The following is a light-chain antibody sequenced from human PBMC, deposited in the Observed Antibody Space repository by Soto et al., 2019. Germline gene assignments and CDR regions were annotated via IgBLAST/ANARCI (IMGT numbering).Light chain of an antibody. CDR1: SSDVGGYNY. J-gene: IGLJ1*01. CDR2: EVS. Sequence: QSALTQPASVSGSPGQSITISCTGTSSDVGGYNYVSWYQPPPGKAPKLMIYEVSNRPSGVSNRFSGSKSGNTASLTISGLQAEDEADYYCSSYTSSSTLVFGTGTKLTVL. CDR3: SSYTSSSTLV. V-gene: IGLV2-14*01.